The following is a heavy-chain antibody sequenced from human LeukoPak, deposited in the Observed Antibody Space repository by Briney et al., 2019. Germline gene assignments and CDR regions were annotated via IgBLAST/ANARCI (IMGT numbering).Heavy chain of an antibody. CDR3: ARGPGEGLFDY. J-gene: IGHJ4*02. CDR1: GFIFSNYG. CDR2: INWNAGST. Sequence: GGSLRLSCAASGFIFSNYGMNWVRQAPGKGLEWVAGINWNAGSTSYADSVKGRFTISRDNAKNSVFLQMNSLRAEDTALYYCARGPGEGLFDYWGQGTLVTVSS. D-gene: IGHD3-16*01. V-gene: IGHV3-20*04.